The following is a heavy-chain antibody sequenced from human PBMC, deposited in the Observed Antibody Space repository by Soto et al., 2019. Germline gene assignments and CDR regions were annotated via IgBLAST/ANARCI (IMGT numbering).Heavy chain of an antibody. J-gene: IGHJ6*02. CDR3: AREYELLGDYYYGMDV. CDR1: GFTGSSYW. D-gene: IGHD3-10*01. Sequence: GALRLACAAPGFTGSSYWMSWVRQAPGKGLEWVANIKQDGSEKYYVDSVKGRFTISRDNAKNSLYLQMNSLRAEDTAVYYCAREYELLGDYYYGMDVWGQGTTVTVSS. V-gene: IGHV3-7*03. CDR2: IKQDGSEK.